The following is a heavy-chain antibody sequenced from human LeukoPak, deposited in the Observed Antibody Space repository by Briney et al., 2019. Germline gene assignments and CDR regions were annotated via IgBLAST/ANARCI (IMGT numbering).Heavy chain of an antibody. J-gene: IGHJ5*02. Sequence: GGSLRLSCAASGFTFSSYGMHWVRQAPGKGLEWVAFIRYDGSNKYYADSVKGRFTISRDNSKNTLYLQMNSLRAEDTAVYYCASGGYCGGDCYRGGWFDPWGQGTLVTVSS. CDR1: GFTFSSYG. CDR3: ASGGYCGGDCYRGGWFDP. V-gene: IGHV3-30*02. CDR2: IRYDGSNK. D-gene: IGHD2-21*02.